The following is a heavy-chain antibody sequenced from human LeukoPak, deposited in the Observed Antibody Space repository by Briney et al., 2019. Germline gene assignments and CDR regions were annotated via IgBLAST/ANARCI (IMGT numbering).Heavy chain of an antibody. CDR3: AKAILTGYHNLDY. D-gene: IGHD3-9*01. V-gene: IGHV3-23*01. CDR2: ISGSGTNT. J-gene: IGHJ4*02. Sequence: GGSLRLSCAASGFTVSNNYMSWVRQAPGKGLEWVSAISGSGTNTFYADSVKGRFTISRDNSKNTLYLQMNSLRAEDTAIYYCAKAILTGYHNLDYWGQGTLVTVSS. CDR1: GFTVSNNY.